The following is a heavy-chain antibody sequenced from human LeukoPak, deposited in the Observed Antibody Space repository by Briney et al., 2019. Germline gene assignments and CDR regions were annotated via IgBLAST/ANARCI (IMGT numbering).Heavy chain of an antibody. J-gene: IGHJ4*02. CDR2: VFDTA. CDR1: GGTFSSYV. Sequence: SVKVSCKASGGTFSSYVISWVRQAPGQGLEWMGGVFDTANYAQKFQGRVTITADESTSTAYMELSSLRSEDTAAYYCARRGEGYSSKWYYFDYWGQGTLVTVSS. D-gene: IGHD6-13*01. V-gene: IGHV1-69*01. CDR3: ARRGEGYSSKWYYFDY.